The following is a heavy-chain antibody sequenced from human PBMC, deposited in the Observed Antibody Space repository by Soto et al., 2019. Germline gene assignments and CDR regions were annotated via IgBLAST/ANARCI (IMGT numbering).Heavy chain of an antibody. J-gene: IGHJ4*02. CDR1: GFTFSSYA. CDR2: ISCSGGST. D-gene: IGHD2-21*02. CDR3: AKDNIVVVTALDY. V-gene: IGHV3-23*01. Sequence: EVQLLESGGGLVQPGGSLRLSCAASGFTFSSYAMSWVRQAPGKGLEWVSAISCSGGSTYYADSVKGRFTISRDNSKNTLYLQMNSMRAEDTAVYYCAKDNIVVVTALDYWGQGTLVTVSS.